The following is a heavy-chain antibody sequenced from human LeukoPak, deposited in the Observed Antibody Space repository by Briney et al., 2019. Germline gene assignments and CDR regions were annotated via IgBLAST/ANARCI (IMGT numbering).Heavy chain of an antibody. V-gene: IGHV3-48*01. CDR1: GFDFSTHS. CDR2: ISRSSSSI. J-gene: IGHJ3*02. D-gene: IGHD3-3*01. Sequence: GGSLRLSCAVSGFDFSTHSMNWVRQAPGKGPEWLAYISRSSSSIYYRDSVKGRFTVSRDNAKSSLYLEMKSLRAEDTALYFCATASHAVWNGFHDAFDMWGQGTRVTVAS. CDR3: ATASHAVWNGFHDAFDM.